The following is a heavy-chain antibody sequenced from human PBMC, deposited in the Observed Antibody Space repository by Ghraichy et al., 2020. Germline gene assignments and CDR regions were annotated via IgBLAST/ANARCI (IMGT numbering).Heavy chain of an antibody. J-gene: IGHJ2*01. CDR1: GGSLSDYS. D-gene: IGHD1-26*01. CDR3: AREGKGVGNCYFDL. Sequence: SQTLSLTCAVYGGSLSDYSWSWIRQPPGKRLEWIGEINHYGTTNYNPSLKTRVTISVDTSRKQFSLKLNSVSAADTAVYYCAREGKGVGNCYFDLWGRGTPVTVSS. V-gene: IGHV4-34*01. CDR2: INHYGTT.